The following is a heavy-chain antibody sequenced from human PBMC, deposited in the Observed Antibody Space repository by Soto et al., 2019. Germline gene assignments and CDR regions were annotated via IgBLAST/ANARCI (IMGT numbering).Heavy chain of an antibody. Sequence: QVQLVQSGAEVKKPVSSVKVSCKASGGTFSSYAISWVRQAPGQGLEWMGGIIPIFGTANYAQKFHGRITITADKSTSTVYMKLGSLRCADTAVSYCVSCGYCSGCRCSYPPYYYYVMDVWGQVTTVTVSS. CDR3: VSCGYCSGCRCSYPPYYYYVMDV. CDR1: GGTFSSYA. CDR2: IIPIFGTA. D-gene: IGHD2-15*01. V-gene: IGHV1-69*14. J-gene: IGHJ6*02.